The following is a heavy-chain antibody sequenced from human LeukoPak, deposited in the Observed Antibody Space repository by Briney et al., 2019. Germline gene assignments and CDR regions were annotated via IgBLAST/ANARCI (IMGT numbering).Heavy chain of an antibody. D-gene: IGHD1-26*01. Sequence: GGSLRLSCAASGFTFDDYAMHWVRQAPGKGLEWVSLISWDGGSTYYADSVKGRLTISRDNSKNSLYLQMNSLRAEDTALYYCAKDISPSSGSYFDYWGQGTLVTVSS. J-gene: IGHJ4*02. CDR2: ISWDGGST. CDR3: AKDISPSSGSYFDY. CDR1: GFTFDDYA. V-gene: IGHV3-43D*03.